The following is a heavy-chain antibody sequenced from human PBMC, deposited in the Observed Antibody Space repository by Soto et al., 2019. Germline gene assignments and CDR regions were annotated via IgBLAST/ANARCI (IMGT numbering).Heavy chain of an antibody. CDR2: IMQDGSEK. V-gene: IGHV3-7*01. J-gene: IGHJ4*02. CDR3: ARGHSALDQ. CDR1: GFTFNNYW. Sequence: PGGSLRLSCTASGFTFNNYWMSWVRQAPGKGLEWVANIMQDGSEKQYVDSVKGRFTISRDNAKNSLYLQMNGLRVEDTAMYYCARGHSALDQWGQGTLVTASS.